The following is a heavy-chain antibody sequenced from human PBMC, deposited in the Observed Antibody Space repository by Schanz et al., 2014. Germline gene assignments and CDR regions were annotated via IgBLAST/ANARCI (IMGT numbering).Heavy chain of an antibody. CDR2: IGNGGVTI. V-gene: IGHV3-11*04. J-gene: IGHJ3*02. CDR1: GFPFSDYF. CDR3: AKSDAFDI. Sequence: QVQLVDSGGGLVKPGGSLRLSCTASGFPFSDYFMAWIRQPPGRGLEWVSYIGNGGVTIYYADSVKGRFTISRDNAKNTLYLQMNSLRAEDTAVYYCAKSDAFDIWGQGTLVTVSS.